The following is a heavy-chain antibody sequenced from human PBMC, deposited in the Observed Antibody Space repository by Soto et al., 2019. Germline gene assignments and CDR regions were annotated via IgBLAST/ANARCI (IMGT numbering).Heavy chain of an antibody. CDR1: GGAISSGVYY. J-gene: IGHJ2*01. Sequence: QVQLQESGPGLVKPSQTLSLTCTVSGGAISSGVYYWSWIRQHPGKGLEWIGYIYYSGSTYYNPSLKSRVTRSVDTSKNQFSLKLSSVTAADTAVYYCASNYPGSTVLKGYFDLWGRGTLVTVSS. CDR2: IYYSGST. V-gene: IGHV4-31*03. D-gene: IGHD2-2*01. CDR3: ASNYPGSTVLKGYFDL.